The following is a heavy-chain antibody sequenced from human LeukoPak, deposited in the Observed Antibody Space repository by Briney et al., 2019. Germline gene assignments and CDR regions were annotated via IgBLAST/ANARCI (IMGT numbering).Heavy chain of an antibody. CDR3: AKGGFLYYDILTGYYHGGYFDY. V-gene: IGHV3-23*01. D-gene: IGHD3-9*01. CDR2: ISGSGGST. J-gene: IGHJ4*02. Sequence: GGSLRLSCAASGFTFSSYAMSWVRQAPGKGLEWVSAISGSGGSTYYADSVKGRFTISRDNSKNTLYLQMNSLRAEDTAVYYCAKGGFLYYDILTGYYHGGYFDYRGQGTLVTVSS. CDR1: GFTFSSYA.